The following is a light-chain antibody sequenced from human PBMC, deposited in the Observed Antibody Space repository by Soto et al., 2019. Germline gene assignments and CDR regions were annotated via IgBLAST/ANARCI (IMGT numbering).Light chain of an antibody. Sequence: DIQMTQSPSSLSVSVGDRVTITCRASQGINIYLNWYQQKPGKAPNLLISAATRLQSGVPSRFSGRGSGTDFTLTISSLQPEDFATYSCQQSYSTPYTFGQGTKLE. V-gene: IGKV1-39*01. J-gene: IGKJ2*01. CDR2: AAT. CDR1: QGINIY. CDR3: QQSYSTPYT.